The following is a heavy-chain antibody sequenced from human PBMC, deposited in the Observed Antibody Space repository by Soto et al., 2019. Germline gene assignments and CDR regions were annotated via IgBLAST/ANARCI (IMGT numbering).Heavy chain of an antibody. Sequence: PSETLSLTCTVSGGSITSSYWSWIRRPPGKGLEWIAYIYDTGISGYTPSTSYNPSLKSRATMSVDTSKSQFSLKLTSVTAADTAVYYCARGEDAFFYYGLDVWGQGLTVTVYS. V-gene: IGHV4-59*01. CDR1: GGSITSSY. CDR2: IYDTGISGYTPST. CDR3: ARGEDAFFYYGLDV. J-gene: IGHJ6*02.